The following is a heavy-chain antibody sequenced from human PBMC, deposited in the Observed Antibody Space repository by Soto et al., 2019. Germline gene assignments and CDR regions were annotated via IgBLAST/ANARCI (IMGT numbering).Heavy chain of an antibody. J-gene: IGHJ5*02. D-gene: IGHD2-15*01. CDR1: GFTFSSYA. CDR3: AKRGSGGWFDP. Sequence: EVQLLESGGGLVQPGGSLRLSCAASGFTFSSYAMSWVRQAPGKGLEWVSVISGTGDITYYADYVKGRFTISRNNSKNTLYLQMNSLRAEDTAVYYCAKRGSGGWFDPWGQGTLVTVSS. V-gene: IGHV3-23*01. CDR2: ISGTGDIT.